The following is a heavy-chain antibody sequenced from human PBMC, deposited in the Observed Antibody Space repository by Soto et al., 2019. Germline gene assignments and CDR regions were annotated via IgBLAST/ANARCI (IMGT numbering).Heavy chain of an antibody. CDR2: IIPIFGTA. V-gene: IGHV1-69*13. CDR1: GGTFSSYA. Sequence: RASVKVSCKASGGTFSSYAISWVRQAPGQGLEWMGGIIPIFGTANYAQKFQGRVTITADESTSTAYMELSSLRSEDTAVYYCARDLRIAVAGTNWFDPWGQGTLVTVSS. J-gene: IGHJ5*02. CDR3: ARDLRIAVAGTNWFDP. D-gene: IGHD6-19*01.